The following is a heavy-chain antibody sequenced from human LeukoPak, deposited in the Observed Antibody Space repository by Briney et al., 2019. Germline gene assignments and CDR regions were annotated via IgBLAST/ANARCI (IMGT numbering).Heavy chain of an antibody. CDR1: GFTFSNAW. D-gene: IGHD4-17*01. CDR3: TTDARTTVTSVGY. Sequence: GRSLRLSCAASGFTFSNAWMSCVRHPAGKGREWVGRTKSKTDRGTTDYAAPVKRRFTISRDDSRNTLYLQMNSLKTEDTAVYYCTTDARTTVTSVGYWGQGTLVTVSS. V-gene: IGHV3-15*01. CDR2: TKSKTDRGTT. J-gene: IGHJ4*02.